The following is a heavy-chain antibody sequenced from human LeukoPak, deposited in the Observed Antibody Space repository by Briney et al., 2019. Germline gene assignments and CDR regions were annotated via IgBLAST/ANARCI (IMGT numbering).Heavy chain of an antibody. CDR1: GFTFDDYA. V-gene: IGHV3-30*04. J-gene: IGHJ4*02. CDR2: ISYDGSNK. Sequence: GGSLRLSCAASGFTFDDYAMNWVRQAPGKGLEWVAVISYDGSNKYYADSVKGRFTISRDNAKNSLYLQMNSLRAEDTALYYCARDNDILTGYPYYFDYRGQGTLVTVSS. CDR3: ARDNDILTGYPYYFDY. D-gene: IGHD3-9*01.